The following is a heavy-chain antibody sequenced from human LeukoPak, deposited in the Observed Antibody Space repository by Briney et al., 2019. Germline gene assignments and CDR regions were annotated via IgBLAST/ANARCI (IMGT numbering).Heavy chain of an antibody. V-gene: IGHV1-46*01. Sequence: GASVKVSCKASGYTFTSYYMHWVRQAPGQGLEWMGIINPSGGSTSYAQKFQGRVTMTRDMSTSTVYMELSSLRSEDTAVYYCARVRADGYNYAAFDIWGQGTMVTVSS. CDR2: INPSGGST. J-gene: IGHJ3*02. CDR3: ARVRADGYNYAAFDI. D-gene: IGHD5-24*01. CDR1: GYTFTSYY.